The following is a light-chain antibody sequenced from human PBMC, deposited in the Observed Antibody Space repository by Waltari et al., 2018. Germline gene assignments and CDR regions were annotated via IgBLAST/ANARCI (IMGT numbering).Light chain of an antibody. J-gene: IGKJ4*01. CDR2: AAS. CDR1: QSFSSD. V-gene: IGKV1-39*01. Sequence: DIQMSQSPSSLSASVGDSVTITCRASQSFSSDLNWYQQKPGHAPKLLIYAASSLQSGVPARFSGSGSGAEFTLTISSLQPEDFAVYYCPQRYSARLTFGGGTKVEIK. CDR3: PQRYSARLT.